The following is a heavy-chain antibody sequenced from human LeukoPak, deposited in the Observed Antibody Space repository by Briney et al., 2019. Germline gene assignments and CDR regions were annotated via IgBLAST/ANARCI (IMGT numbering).Heavy chain of an antibody. J-gene: IGHJ5*02. Sequence: ASVKVSCKASGYTFTGYYMHWVRQAPGQGLEWMGWINPNSGGTNYAQKFQGRVTMTRDTSISTAYMELSRLRSDDTAVYYCARAAANEIGAVRNWFDPWGQGTLVTVSS. D-gene: IGHD6-13*01. CDR2: INPNSGGT. CDR1: GYTFTGYY. V-gene: IGHV1-2*02. CDR3: ARAAANEIGAVRNWFDP.